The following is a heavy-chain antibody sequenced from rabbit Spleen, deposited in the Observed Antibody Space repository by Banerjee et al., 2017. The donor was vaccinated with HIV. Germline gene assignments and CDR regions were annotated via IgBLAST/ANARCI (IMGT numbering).Heavy chain of an antibody. D-gene: IGHD7-1*01. CDR2: IAAGVSYTT. V-gene: IGHV1S40*01. J-gene: IGHJ6*01. CDR1: GFSFSFSNY. Sequence: QSLKESGGDLVKPGASLTLTCTASGFSFSFSNYMCWVRQPPGKGPEWIACIAAGVSYTTYYATWAKGRFTISNPSSTAVTLQMTSLTAADTATYFCARDTGTSFSTYGMDLWGPGTLVTVS. CDR3: ARDTGTSFSTYGMDL.